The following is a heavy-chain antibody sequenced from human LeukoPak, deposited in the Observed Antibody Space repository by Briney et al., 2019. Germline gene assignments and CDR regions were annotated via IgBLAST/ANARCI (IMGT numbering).Heavy chain of an antibody. CDR2: IYSSGNT. J-gene: IGHJ3*01. CDR1: GVSFTTYY. Sequence: SETLSLTCTVSGVSFTTYYWTWIRQPAGKGPEWIGRIYSSGNTNCNPSLESRVTMSIDTSKHQFSLKLTSVTAADTAVYFCARERGILRGDAFDLWGQGTMVTVSS. CDR3: ARERGILRGDAFDL. D-gene: IGHD1-26*01. V-gene: IGHV4-4*07.